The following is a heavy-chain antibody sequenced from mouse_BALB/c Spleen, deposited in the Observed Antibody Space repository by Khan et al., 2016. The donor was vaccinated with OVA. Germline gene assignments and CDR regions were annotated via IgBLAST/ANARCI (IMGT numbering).Heavy chain of an antibody. Sequence: EVQLQESGPGLVKPSQSLSLTCTVTGYSITRDYAWNWIRQFPGNKLEWMGYISNSGSTSYNPSLKSRVSITRDTSKNQFCLQLNSVTTEDTATYYCASELGRYDAMDYWGQGTSVTVSS. CDR3: ASELGRYDAMDY. J-gene: IGHJ4*01. D-gene: IGHD4-1*01. V-gene: IGHV3-2*02. CDR2: ISNSGST. CDR1: GYSITRDYA.